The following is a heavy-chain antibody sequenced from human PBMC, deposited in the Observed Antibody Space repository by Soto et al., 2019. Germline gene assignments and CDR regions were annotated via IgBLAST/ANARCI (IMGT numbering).Heavy chain of an antibody. CDR3: ARGSGVVGAFDI. D-gene: IGHD2-15*01. V-gene: IGHV4-31*03. CDR1: GGSISSGGYY. CDR2: IYYSGST. Sequence: SETLSLTCTVSGGSISSGGYYWSWIRQHPGKGLEWIGYIYYSGSTYYNPSLKSRVTISVDTSKNQFSLKLSSVTAADTAVYYCARGSGVVGAFDIWGQGTMVTVSS. J-gene: IGHJ3*02.